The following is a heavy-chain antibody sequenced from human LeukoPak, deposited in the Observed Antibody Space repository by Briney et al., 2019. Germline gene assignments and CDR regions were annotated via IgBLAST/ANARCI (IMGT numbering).Heavy chain of an antibody. D-gene: IGHD3-22*01. V-gene: IGHV1-24*01. CDR1: GYTLTELS. Sequence: ASVKVSCKVSGYTLTELSMHWVRQAPGKGLEWMGGFDPEDGETIYAQKFRGRVTMTEDTSTDTAYMELSSLRSEDTAVYYRATRVYYDSSGYYFDYWGQGTLVTVSS. J-gene: IGHJ4*02. CDR3: ATRVYYDSSGYYFDY. CDR2: FDPEDGET.